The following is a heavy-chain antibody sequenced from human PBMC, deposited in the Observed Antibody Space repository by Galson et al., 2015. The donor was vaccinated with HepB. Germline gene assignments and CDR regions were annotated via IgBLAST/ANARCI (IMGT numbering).Heavy chain of an antibody. CDR1: GYTFTSYD. Sequence: SVKVSCKASGYTFTSYDINWVRQATGQGLEWMGWMNPNSGNTGYAQKFQGRVTMTRNTSISTAYMELSSLRSEDTAVYYCARGPGAIFGVVIPPSYYYYGMDVWGQGTTVTVSS. V-gene: IGHV1-8*01. J-gene: IGHJ6*02. CDR2: MNPNSGNT. D-gene: IGHD3-3*01. CDR3: ARGPGAIFGVVIPPSYYYYGMDV.